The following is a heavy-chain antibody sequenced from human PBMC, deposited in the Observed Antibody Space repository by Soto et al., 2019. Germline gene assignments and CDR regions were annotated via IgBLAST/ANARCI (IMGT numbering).Heavy chain of an antibody. D-gene: IGHD2-21*02. CDR2: ISPSSDTK. V-gene: IGHV3-48*01. CDR1: GFTFNSII. CDR3: ARELRDSHIHFDH. J-gene: IGHJ5*02. Sequence: DVQLVESGGGLVQPGGSLRLSCAASGFTFNSIIINWVRQAPGKGLEWVSYISPSSDTKYYADSVKGRFTISRDSAQKTVYLQMNSLRAEDTAVYFCARELRDSHIHFDHWGQGTRVTVSS.